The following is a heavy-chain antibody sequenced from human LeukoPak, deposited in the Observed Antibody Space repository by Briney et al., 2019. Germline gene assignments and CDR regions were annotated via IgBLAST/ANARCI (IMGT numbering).Heavy chain of an antibody. J-gene: IGHJ4*02. D-gene: IGHD1-26*01. CDR3: AREGGSFLRYFDS. CDR1: GFTFDDHA. V-gene: IGHV3-74*01. Sequence: GGSLRLSCAASGFTFDDHAMHWVRQAPGEGLVWVSRISGDESSTNYADSVKGRFTISRDNARNTLFLQMNSLRAEDTAVYYCAREGGSFLRYFDSWGQGTLVTVSS. CDR2: ISGDESST.